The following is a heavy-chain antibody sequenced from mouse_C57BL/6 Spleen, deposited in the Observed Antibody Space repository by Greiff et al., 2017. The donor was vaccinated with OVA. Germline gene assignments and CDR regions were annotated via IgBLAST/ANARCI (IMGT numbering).Heavy chain of an antibody. CDR2: IAPETGGT. D-gene: IGHD1-1*01. CDR3: TFHYYGSRGFAY. J-gene: IGHJ3*01. V-gene: IGHV1-15*01. Sequence: QVHVKQSGAELVRPGASVTLSCKASGYPFTDYEMHWVKQTPVPGLEWIGAIAPETGGTAYNQKFKGKAILTADKSSSTAYMELRSLTSEDSAVYYCTFHYYGSRGFAYWGQGTLVTVSA. CDR1: GYPFTDYE.